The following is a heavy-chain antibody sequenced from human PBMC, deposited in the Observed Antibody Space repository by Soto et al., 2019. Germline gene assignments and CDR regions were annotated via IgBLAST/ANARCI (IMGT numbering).Heavy chain of an antibody. Sequence: ASVKVSCKASGYTFTSYGISWVRQAPGQGLEWMGWISAYNGNTNYAQKLQGRVTMTTDTSTSTAYMELRSLRSDDTAVYYCARVSGPQGPIYDFWTTRYYYYYMDVWGKGTTVTVSS. CDR2: ISAYNGNT. V-gene: IGHV1-18*01. CDR3: ARVSGPQGPIYDFWTTRYYYYYMDV. D-gene: IGHD3-3*01. CDR1: GYTFTSYG. J-gene: IGHJ6*03.